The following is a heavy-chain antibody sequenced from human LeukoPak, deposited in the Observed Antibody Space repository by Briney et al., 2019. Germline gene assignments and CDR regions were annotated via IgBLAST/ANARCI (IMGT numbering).Heavy chain of an antibody. CDR3: ARGGSGRRYYFDY. Sequence: GRCLRLSCAASGFTFSSYAMHWVRQAPGKGLECGAVISYDGSNKYYADSVKGRFTISRDNSKNTLYLQMNSLRAEDTAVYYCARGGSGRRYYFDYWGQGTLVTVSS. CDR2: ISYDGSNK. D-gene: IGHD6-19*01. V-gene: IGHV3-30*04. CDR1: GFTFSSYA. J-gene: IGHJ4*02.